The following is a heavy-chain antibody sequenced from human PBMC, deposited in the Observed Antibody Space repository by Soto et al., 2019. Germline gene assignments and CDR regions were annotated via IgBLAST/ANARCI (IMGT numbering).Heavy chain of an antibody. CDR3: AREPSRGIAAAVHGPPS. CDR1: GFTFSSYW. D-gene: IGHD6-13*01. Sequence: GGSLRLSCAASGFTFSSYWMSWVRQAPGKGLEWVANIKQDGSEKYYVDSVKGRFTISRDNAKNSLYLQMNSLRAEDTAVYYCAREPSRGIAAAVHGPPSWGQGTLVTVSS. V-gene: IGHV3-7*01. CDR2: IKQDGSEK. J-gene: IGHJ4*02.